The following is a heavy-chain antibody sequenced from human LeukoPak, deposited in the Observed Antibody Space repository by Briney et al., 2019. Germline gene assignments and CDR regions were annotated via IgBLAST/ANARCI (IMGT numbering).Heavy chain of an antibody. J-gene: IGHJ4*02. V-gene: IGHV3-72*01. CDR1: GFTLSDHY. Sequence: PGGSLRLSCAASGFTLSDHYMDWARQTPGKGLEWVGRSRDKANSYSTEYAASVKGRFSISRDDSKNSLYLHMSSLKTEDTAVYYCTWGLNGNDHGGACWGQGTLVTVSS. CDR2: SRDKANSYST. D-gene: IGHD1-1*01. CDR3: TWGLNGNDHGGAC.